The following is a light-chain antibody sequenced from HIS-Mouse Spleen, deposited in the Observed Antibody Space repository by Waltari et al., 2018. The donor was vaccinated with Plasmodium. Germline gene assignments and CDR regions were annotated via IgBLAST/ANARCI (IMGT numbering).Light chain of an antibody. J-gene: IGLJ3*02. CDR3: YSTDSSGNHRV. Sequence: YELTQPPPVSVSPGQTARNTCTGDALPKKYAYRLQQKSGHDPVLVIYADSKRPSGIPDRFSGSSSGTMATLTISGAQVEDEADYYCYSTDSSGNHRVFGGGTKLTVL. CDR2: ADS. CDR1: ALPKKY. V-gene: IGLV3-10*01.